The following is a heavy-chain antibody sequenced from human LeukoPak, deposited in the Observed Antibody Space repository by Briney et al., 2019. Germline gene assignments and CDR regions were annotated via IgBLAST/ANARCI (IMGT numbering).Heavy chain of an antibody. J-gene: IGHJ4*02. CDR3: ARGHDSSGYYYFDY. Sequence: SVKVPCKASGGTFSSYAISWVRQAPGQGLEWMGRIIPILGIANYAQKFQGRVTITADKSTSTAYMELSSLRSEDTAVYYCARGHDSSGYYYFDYWGQGTLVTVSS. D-gene: IGHD3-22*01. CDR2: IIPILGIA. CDR1: GGTFSSYA. V-gene: IGHV1-69*04.